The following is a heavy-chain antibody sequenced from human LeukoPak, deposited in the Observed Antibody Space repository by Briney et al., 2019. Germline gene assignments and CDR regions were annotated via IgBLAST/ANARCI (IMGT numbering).Heavy chain of an antibody. J-gene: IGHJ3*02. CDR2: FYYSGST. D-gene: IGHD3-22*01. CDR3: ARPASGDSSGYYSDAFDI. CDR1: GGSISSYY. V-gene: IGHV4-59*01. Sequence: SETLSLTCTVSGGSISSYYWSWIRQPPGKGLEWIGYFYYSGSTNYNPSLKSRVTISVDTSKNQFSLKLSSVTAADTAVYYCARPASGDSSGYYSDAFDIWGQGTMVTVSS.